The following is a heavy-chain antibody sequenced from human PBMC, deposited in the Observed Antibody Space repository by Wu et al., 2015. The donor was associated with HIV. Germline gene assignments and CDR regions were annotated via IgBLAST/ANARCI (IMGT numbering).Heavy chain of an antibody. Sequence: QVQLVQSGAEVKKPGSSVKVSCQASGGTFSSYAINWVRQAPGQGLEWMGGIIPVFGTAIYAQKFQGRVTITTDDSTRTTYMDLSSLRSEDTAVYYCARVGAGAGWFDPWGQGTLVTVSS. CDR2: IIPVFGTA. CDR3: ARVGAGAGWFDP. D-gene: IGHD6-25*01. J-gene: IGHJ5*02. CDR1: GGTFSSYA. V-gene: IGHV1-69*05.